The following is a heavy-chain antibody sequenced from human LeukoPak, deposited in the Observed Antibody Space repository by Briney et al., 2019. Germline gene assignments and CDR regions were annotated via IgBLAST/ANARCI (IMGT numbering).Heavy chain of an antibody. D-gene: IGHD5-24*01. J-gene: IGHJ4*02. Sequence: RSETVSLTCTVSGASINTYYWSWIRQPPGKGLEWIGYIYYSGRTNYNPSFKSRVTISVDTSKSQFSLKLSSVTAADTAVYYCARGAGWLPLVWGQGALVTVSP. CDR3: ARGAGWLPLV. CDR2: IYYSGRT. V-gene: IGHV4-59*01. CDR1: GASINTYY.